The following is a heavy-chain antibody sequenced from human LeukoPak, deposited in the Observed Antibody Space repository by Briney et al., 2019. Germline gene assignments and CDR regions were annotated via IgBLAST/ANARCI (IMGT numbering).Heavy chain of an antibody. CDR3: ARKWLTRGGMNV. CDR2: INHSGST. Sequence: SETLSLTCAVYGGSFSGYYWSWIRRPSEKGLEWIGEINHSGSTNYNPSLKSRVTISVDTSKNQFSLKLSSVTAADTAVYYCARKWLTRGGMNVWGKGTTVTVSS. CDR1: GGSFSGYY. D-gene: IGHD5-24*01. V-gene: IGHV4-34*01. J-gene: IGHJ6*04.